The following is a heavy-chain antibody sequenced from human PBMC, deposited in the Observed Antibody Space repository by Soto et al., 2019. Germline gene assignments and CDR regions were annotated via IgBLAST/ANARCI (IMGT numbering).Heavy chain of an antibody. CDR1: GFTFSSYG. CDR2: IWYDGSNK. CDR3: ASDTAVAGTSLLFDY. Sequence: QVQLVESGGGVVQPGRSLRLSCAASGFTFSSYGMHWVRQAPGKGLEWVAVIWYDGSNKYYADSVKGRFTISRDNSKNTLYLQMSSLRAADTAVYYCASDTAVAGTSLLFDYWGQGTLVTVSS. D-gene: IGHD6-19*01. V-gene: IGHV3-33*01. J-gene: IGHJ4*02.